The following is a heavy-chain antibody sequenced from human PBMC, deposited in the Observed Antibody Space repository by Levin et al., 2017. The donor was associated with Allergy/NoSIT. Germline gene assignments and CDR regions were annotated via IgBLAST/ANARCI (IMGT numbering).Heavy chain of an antibody. V-gene: IGHV1-2*02. CDR1: GYTFTDYY. Sequence: ASVKVSCKASGYTFTDYYIHWVRRAPGQGLEWMGWIHPNTGGTKSPQKLQGRVTMTRDMSRDMSITTAYVALNWLTFDDTAVYFCAIKQVGGHDWHWGQGALVTVSS. J-gene: IGHJ4*02. D-gene: IGHD1-26*01. CDR2: IHPNTGGT. CDR3: AIKQVGGHDWH.